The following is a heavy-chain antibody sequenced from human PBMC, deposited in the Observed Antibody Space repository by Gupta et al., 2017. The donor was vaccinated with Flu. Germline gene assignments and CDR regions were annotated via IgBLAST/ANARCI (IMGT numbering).Heavy chain of an antibody. Sequence: EVQLVESGGGLVQPGGSLRLSCAASGFTFSSYDMHWVRQVTGKGLEWVSAIGIADDTHYSGSVKGRFTISRENAKNSLYLQMDSLRAGDTAVYYCARGGIQVAGIDLIDYWGQGTLVTVSS. CDR1: GFTFSSYD. D-gene: IGHD6-19*01. CDR3: ARGGIQVAGIDLIDY. CDR2: IGIADDT. V-gene: IGHV3-13*01. J-gene: IGHJ4*02.